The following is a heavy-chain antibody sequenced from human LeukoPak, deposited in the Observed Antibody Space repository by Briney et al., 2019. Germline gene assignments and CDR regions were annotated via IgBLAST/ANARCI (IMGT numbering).Heavy chain of an antibody. CDR1: GFTFSNCA. CDR3: ASVDTAMATGGLDY. V-gene: IGHV3-23*01. Sequence: GGSLRLSCAVSGFTFSNCAMSWVRQAPGKGLEWVSAIGGSGGSTYYADSVKGRFTISRDNSKNTLYLRMKSLRAEDTAVYYCASVDTAMATGGLDYWGQGALVTVSS. J-gene: IGHJ4*02. CDR2: IGGSGGST. D-gene: IGHD5-18*01.